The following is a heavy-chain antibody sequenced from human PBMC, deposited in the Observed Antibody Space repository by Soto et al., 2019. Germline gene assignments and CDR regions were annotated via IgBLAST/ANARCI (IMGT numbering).Heavy chain of an antibody. V-gene: IGHV1-69*12. CDR2: IIPIFRTA. J-gene: IGHJ6*02. D-gene: IGHD2-2*01. Sequence: QVQLVQSGAEVKKPGSSVKVSCKASGGTFSTYTVSWVRQAPGQGLEWMGGIIPIFRTANYAQKFQGRVTGPADXSXSTXYMELSSLRSEDTALYYCARRYCISTSCHYYGMDVWGQGTTVTVSS. CDR3: ARRYCISTSCHYYGMDV. CDR1: GGTFSTYT.